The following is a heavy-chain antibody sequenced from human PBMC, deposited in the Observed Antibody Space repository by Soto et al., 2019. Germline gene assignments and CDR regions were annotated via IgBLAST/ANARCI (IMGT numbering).Heavy chain of an antibody. CDR2: ISGSGGST. CDR3: AKSGLTVTKVHSYYFDY. V-gene: IGHV3-23*01. J-gene: IGHJ4*02. CDR1: GFTFSSYA. D-gene: IGHD4-17*01. Sequence: GGSLRLSCAASGFTFSSYAMSWVRQAPGKGLEWVSAISGSGGSTYYADSVKGRFTISRDNSKNTLYLQMNSLRAEDTAVYYCAKSGLTVTKVHSYYFDYWGQGTLVTVSS.